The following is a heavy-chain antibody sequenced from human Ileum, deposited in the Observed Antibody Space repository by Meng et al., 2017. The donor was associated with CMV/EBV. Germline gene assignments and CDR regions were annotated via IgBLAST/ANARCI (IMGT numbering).Heavy chain of an antibody. J-gene: IGHJ4*02. Sequence: VQLQESGPGLVKPSETLSLTCAVSGGSISTYYWTWVRQPAGKGLEWIGRINAGGSTNDNPSLKSRVTMSVDTSKNQFSLKVTSVTAADTAVYYCAREENTVNQFEYWGQGTLVTVSS. CDR1: GGSISTYY. V-gene: IGHV4-4*07. CDR3: AREENTVNQFEY. D-gene: IGHD4-17*01. CDR2: INAGGST.